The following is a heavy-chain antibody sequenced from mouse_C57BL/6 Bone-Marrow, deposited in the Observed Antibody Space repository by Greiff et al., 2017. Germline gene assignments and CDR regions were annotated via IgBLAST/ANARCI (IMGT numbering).Heavy chain of an antibody. Sequence: EVQLVESGGGLVQPGGSLKLSCAASGFTFSDYGMAWVRQAPRKGPEWVAFISNLAYSIYYADTVTGRFTISRENAKNTLYLEMSSLRSEDTAMYYCARHGQLRDGDYFDYWGQGTTLTVSS. CDR2: ISNLAYSI. D-gene: IGHD3-2*02. CDR3: ARHGQLRDGDYFDY. V-gene: IGHV5-15*01. J-gene: IGHJ2*01. CDR1: GFTFSDYG.